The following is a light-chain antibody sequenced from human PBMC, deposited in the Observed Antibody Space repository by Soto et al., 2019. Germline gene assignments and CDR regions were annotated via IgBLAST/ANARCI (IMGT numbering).Light chain of an antibody. V-gene: IGKV1-5*03. J-gene: IGKJ1*01. CDR2: KAS. CDR3: QQYHIYSGT. Sequence: DIPMTQSPSTLSASVLDRVTITCGASQTIDSWLAWYQQRPGKPPNLLIYKASTLASGVPSRFSGSGSGTEFTLTINSLQPDDFATYYCQQYHIYSGTFGQGTKVDI. CDR1: QTIDSW.